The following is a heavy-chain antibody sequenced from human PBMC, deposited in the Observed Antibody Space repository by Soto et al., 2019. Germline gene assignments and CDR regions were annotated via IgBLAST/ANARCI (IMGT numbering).Heavy chain of an antibody. CDR1: GFTFSNAW. CDR3: TTELRWHYYYYGMDV. J-gene: IGHJ6*02. Sequence: PGESLKISCAASGFTFSNAWISWVRQAPGKGLEWVGRIKSKTDGGTTDYAAPVKGRFTISRDDSKNTLYLQMNSLKTEDTAVYYCTTELRWHYYYYGMDVRGQGTTVTVYS. D-gene: IGHD2-15*01. CDR2: IKSKTDGGTT. V-gene: IGHV3-15*01.